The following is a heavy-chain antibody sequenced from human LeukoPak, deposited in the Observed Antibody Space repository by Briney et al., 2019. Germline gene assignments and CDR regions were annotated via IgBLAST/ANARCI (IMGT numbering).Heavy chain of an antibody. J-gene: IGHJ4*02. CDR3: ARDLNPTYYDFWSGYPSMIDY. CDR1: GFTFSSYA. Sequence: GGSLRLSCAASGFTFSSYAMHWVRQAPGKGLEWVAVISYDGSNKYYADSVKGRFTISRDNSKNTLYLQMNSLRAEDTAVYYCARDLNPTYYDFWSGYPSMIDYWGQGTLVTVSS. CDR2: ISYDGSNK. D-gene: IGHD3-3*01. V-gene: IGHV3-30-3*01.